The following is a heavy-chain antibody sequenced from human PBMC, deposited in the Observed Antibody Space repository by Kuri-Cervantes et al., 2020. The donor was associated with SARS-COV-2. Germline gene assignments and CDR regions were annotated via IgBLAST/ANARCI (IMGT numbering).Heavy chain of an antibody. V-gene: IGHV5-10-1*01. CDR3: ARRPDSSGYNYYYYYGMDV. CDR2: IDPSDSYT. Sequence: KVSCKGPGYSFTSYWISWVRQMPGKGLEWMGRIDPSDSYTNYSPSFQGHVTISADKSISTAYLQWSSLKASDTAMYYCARRPDSSGYNYYYYYGMDVWGQGTTVTVSS. D-gene: IGHD3-22*01. J-gene: IGHJ6*02. CDR1: GYSFTSYW.